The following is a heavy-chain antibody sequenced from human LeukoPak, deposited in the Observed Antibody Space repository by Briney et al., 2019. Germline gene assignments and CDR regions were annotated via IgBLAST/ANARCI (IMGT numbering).Heavy chain of an antibody. J-gene: IGHJ4*02. CDR1: GFTFSSYA. Sequence: PGGSLRLSCAASGFTFSSYAMSWVRQAPGKGLEWVSVIYSGGSTYYADSVKGRFTISRDNSKNTLYLQMNSLRAEDTAVYYCARARYGDLFTFDYWGQGTLVTVSS. D-gene: IGHD4-17*01. V-gene: IGHV3-53*01. CDR2: IYSGGST. CDR3: ARARYGDLFTFDY.